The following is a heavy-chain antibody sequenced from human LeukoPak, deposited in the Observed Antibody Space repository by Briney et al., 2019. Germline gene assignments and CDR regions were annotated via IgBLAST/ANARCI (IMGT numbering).Heavy chain of an antibody. CDR1: GGSISSGSYY. V-gene: IGHV4-61*02. CDR3: ARGRYSSGWYGAFDI. Sequence: PSQTLSLTCTVSGGSISSGSYYWSWIRQPAGKGLEWIGRIYTSGSTNYNHSLKSRVTISVDTSKNQFSLKLSSVTAADTAVYYCARGRYSSGWYGAFDIWGQGTMVTVSS. CDR2: IYTSGST. J-gene: IGHJ3*02. D-gene: IGHD6-19*01.